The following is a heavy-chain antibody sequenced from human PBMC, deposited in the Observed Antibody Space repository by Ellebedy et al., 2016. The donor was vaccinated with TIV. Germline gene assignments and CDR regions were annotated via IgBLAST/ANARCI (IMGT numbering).Heavy chain of an antibody. CDR2: IHHGGST. CDR1: GDSIISSNR. CDR3: AGGSSWKSKFKY. D-gene: IGHD6-13*01. V-gene: IGHV4-4*02. Sequence: MPGGSLRLSCAVSGDSIISSNRWSWVRQSPGKRLEWIGEIHHGGSTIYKSSLKSRVTISVDKSKNQFSLKLTSVTAADTAVYYCAGGSSWKSKFKYWGQGTLVTVSS. J-gene: IGHJ4*02.